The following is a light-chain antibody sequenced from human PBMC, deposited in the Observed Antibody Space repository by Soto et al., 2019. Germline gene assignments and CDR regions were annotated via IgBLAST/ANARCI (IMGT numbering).Light chain of an antibody. V-gene: IGKV1-12*01. Sequence: DIQMTQSPSSVSASVGDRVTITCRASQGITSRVAWYQQKPGKAPNLLIYGASRLQSGVPSRFSGRGYGTEFTLTIIRLEPEDFAVYYCQQYDISPWTFGQGTKVEIK. CDR2: GAS. CDR1: QGITSR. CDR3: QQYDISPWT. J-gene: IGKJ1*01.